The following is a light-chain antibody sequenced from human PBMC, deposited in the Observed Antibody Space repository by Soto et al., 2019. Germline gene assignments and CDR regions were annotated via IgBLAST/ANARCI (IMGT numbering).Light chain of an antibody. CDR3: QKYDSALGT. V-gene: IGKV1-27*01. Sequence: DIQMTHSPSSLSASVGDRVTITCRATQGISNYLAWYQQKPGKVPKLLIYAASTLQSGVPSRFSGSGSGTDFTLTISSLQPEDVATYYCQKYDSALGTFGQGTKVDIK. CDR1: QGISNY. CDR2: AAS. J-gene: IGKJ1*01.